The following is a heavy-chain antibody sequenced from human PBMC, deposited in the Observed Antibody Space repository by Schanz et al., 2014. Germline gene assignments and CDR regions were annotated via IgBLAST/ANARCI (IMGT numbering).Heavy chain of an antibody. Sequence: EVQLVESGGGLVQPGGSLRLSCAASRFTVTNAWMSWVRQAPGKGLEWVSFIYIGGNTYYADSVKGRFTISGDSSKYTVYLQMNSLRADDTAVYYCAKGPYYYYYMDVWGNGTTVTVSS. J-gene: IGHJ6*03. CDR1: RFTVTNAW. CDR3: AKGPYYYYYMDV. V-gene: IGHV3-66*01. CDR2: IYIGGNT.